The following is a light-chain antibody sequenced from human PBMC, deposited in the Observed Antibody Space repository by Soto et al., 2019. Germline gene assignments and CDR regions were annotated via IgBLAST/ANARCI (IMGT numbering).Light chain of an antibody. J-gene: IGLJ1*01. Sequence: QSVLTQPPSVSGAPGQRVTISCTGGSSNIGAGYDVHWYQQLPGTAPKLLIYGNTDRPSGVPDRFSGSKSGTSASLAITGLQPEDEADYCCQSYDISLRGYVFGDGTKLTVL. CDR1: SSNIGAGYD. CDR3: QSYDISLRGYV. CDR2: GNT. V-gene: IGLV1-40*01.